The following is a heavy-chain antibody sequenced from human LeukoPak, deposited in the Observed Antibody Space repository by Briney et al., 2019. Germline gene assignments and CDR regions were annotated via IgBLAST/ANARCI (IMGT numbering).Heavy chain of an antibody. CDR3: AKGGRGAAAADYYYSYMDV. J-gene: IGHJ6*03. Sequence: GGSLRLSCAASGFTFSSYVMSWVRQAPGKGLEWVSAISGSGGSTYYADSVKGGFTISRDNSKSTLYLQMNSLRAEDTAVYYCAKGGRGAAAADYYYSYMDVWGKGTTVTVSS. V-gene: IGHV3-23*01. CDR1: GFTFSSYV. D-gene: IGHD6-13*01. CDR2: ISGSGGST.